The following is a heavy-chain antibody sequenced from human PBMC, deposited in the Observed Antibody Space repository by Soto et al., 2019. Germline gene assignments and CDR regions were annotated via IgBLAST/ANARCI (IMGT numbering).Heavy chain of an antibody. D-gene: IGHD3-22*01. Sequence: SETLSLTCTVSGGSISSSSYYWGWIRQPPGKGLEWIGSIYYSGSTYYNPSLKSRVTISVDTSKNQLSLKLSSVTAADTAVYYCARVATRPYYYDSSGYPPFVYFDYWGQGTLVTVSS. CDR1: GGSISSSSYY. J-gene: IGHJ4*02. V-gene: IGHV4-39*01. CDR2: IYYSGST. CDR3: ARVATRPYYYDSSGYPPFVYFDY.